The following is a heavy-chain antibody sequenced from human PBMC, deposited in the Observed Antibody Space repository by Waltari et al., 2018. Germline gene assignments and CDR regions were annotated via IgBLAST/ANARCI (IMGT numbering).Heavy chain of an antibody. J-gene: IGHJ4*02. CDR2: INHSGST. CDR1: GGSFSGYY. CDR3: ARGLVRGVIFY. Sequence: QVQLQQWGAGLLKPSETLSLTCAVYGGSFSGYYWSWIRQPPGKGLEWIGEINHSGSTNYNPSLKSRVTISVDTSKNQFSLKLSSVTAADTAVYYCARGLVRGVIFYWGQGTLVTVSS. V-gene: IGHV4-34*01. D-gene: IGHD3-10*01.